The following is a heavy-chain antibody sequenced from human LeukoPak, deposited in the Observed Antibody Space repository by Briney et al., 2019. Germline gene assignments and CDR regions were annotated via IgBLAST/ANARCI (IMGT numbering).Heavy chain of an antibody. Sequence: SETLSLTCTVSGGSISSYYWSWIRQPPGKGLEWIGYIYYSGSTNYNPSLKSRVTISVDTSKNQFSLKLSSVTAADTAVYYCARRVYSSGTIDYWGQGTLVTVSS. CDR3: ARRVYSSGTIDY. V-gene: IGHV4-59*01. CDR2: IYYSGST. J-gene: IGHJ4*02. D-gene: IGHD6-19*01. CDR1: GGSISSYY.